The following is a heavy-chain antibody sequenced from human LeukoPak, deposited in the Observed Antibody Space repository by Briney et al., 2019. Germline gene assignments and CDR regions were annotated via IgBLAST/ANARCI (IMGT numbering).Heavy chain of an antibody. CDR3: ARLSADTYYDFWSGYPRENWFDP. CDR1: GGSFSGYY. D-gene: IGHD3-3*01. J-gene: IGHJ5*02. V-gene: IGHV4-34*01. Sequence: SETLSLTCAVYGGSFSGYYWSWIRQPPGKGLEWIGEINHSGSTNYNPSLKSRVTISVDTSKNQFSLKLSSMTAADTAVYYCARLSADTYYDFWSGYPRENWFDPWGQGTLVTVSS. CDR2: INHSGST.